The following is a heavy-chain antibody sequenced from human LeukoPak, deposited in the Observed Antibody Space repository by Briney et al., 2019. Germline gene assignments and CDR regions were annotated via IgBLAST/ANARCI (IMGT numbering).Heavy chain of an antibody. J-gene: IGHJ4*02. D-gene: IGHD6-13*01. CDR2: ISNSGRDT. V-gene: IGHV3-23*01. CDR1: GFTFSNYN. CDR3: AREAAGTVIDY. Sequence: GGSLRLSCAASGFTFSNYNMNWVRQAPGEGLEWVSGISNSGRDTYFADSVKGRFTISRDNSKNMLFLQMNSLRADDTAVYYCAREAAGTVIDYWGQGTLVTVSS.